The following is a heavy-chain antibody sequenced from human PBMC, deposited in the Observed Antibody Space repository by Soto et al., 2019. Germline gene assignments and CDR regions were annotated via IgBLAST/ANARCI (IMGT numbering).Heavy chain of an antibody. CDR3: ARVPDY. J-gene: IGHJ4*02. CDR1: GGSISSGGYS. V-gene: IGHV4-30-2*01. D-gene: IGHD2-2*01. CDR2: MYHSGST. Sequence: QLQLQESGSGLVKPSQTLSLTCAVSGGSISSGGYSWSWIRQPPGKGLEWIGYMYHSGSTYYNPSXXSRVTIXIDRSXXXXXXXXSSVXAAXXXXXXCARVPDYWGQGILVTVSS.